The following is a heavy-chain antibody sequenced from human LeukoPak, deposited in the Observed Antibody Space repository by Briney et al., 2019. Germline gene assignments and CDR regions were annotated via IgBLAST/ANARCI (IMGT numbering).Heavy chain of an antibody. V-gene: IGHV3-7*01. CDR2: IKQDGSEK. Sequence: GGSLRLSCAASGFTFGHYWMSWVRQTPGKGLEWVANIKQDGSEKYYVDSVKGRFTISRDNAKKSLYLQMNSLRAEDTAVYYCARDFASRDGYNSCYMDVWGKGTTVTVSS. J-gene: IGHJ6*03. D-gene: IGHD5-24*01. CDR3: ARDFASRDGYNSCYMDV. CDR1: GFTFGHYW.